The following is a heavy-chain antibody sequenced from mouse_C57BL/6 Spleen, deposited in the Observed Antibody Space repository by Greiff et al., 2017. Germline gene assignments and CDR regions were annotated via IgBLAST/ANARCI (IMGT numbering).Heavy chain of an antibody. CDR1: GFTFSDYG. D-gene: IGHD4-1*01. CDR2: ISSGSSTI. Sequence: EVMLVESGGGLVTPGGSLKLSCAASGFTFSDYGMHWVRQAPEKGLEWVAYISSGSSTIYYADTVKGRFTISRDNAKNTLFLQMTSLRSEDTAMYYCATELGPYYFDYWGQGTTLTVSS. V-gene: IGHV5-17*01. J-gene: IGHJ2*01. CDR3: ATELGPYYFDY.